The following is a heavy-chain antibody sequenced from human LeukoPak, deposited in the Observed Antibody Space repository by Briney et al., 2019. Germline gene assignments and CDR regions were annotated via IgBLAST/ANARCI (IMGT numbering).Heavy chain of an antibody. CDR3: ARGLQPYGYYRDY. V-gene: IGHV4-34*01. J-gene: IGHJ4*02. D-gene: IGHD4-17*01. CDR1: GGSFSGYY. CDR2: IIHSGST. Sequence: SETLSLTCAVYGGSFSGYYWSWIRQPPGKGLGWIGEIIHSGSTNYNPSLKSRVTISVDTSKNQFSLKLSSVTAADTAVYYCARGLQPYGYYRDYWGQGTLVTVSS.